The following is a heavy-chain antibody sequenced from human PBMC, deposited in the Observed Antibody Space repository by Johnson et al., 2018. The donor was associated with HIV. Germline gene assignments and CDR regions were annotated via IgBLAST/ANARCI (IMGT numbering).Heavy chain of an antibody. CDR2: IKQDGSEK. Sequence: VQLVESGGGLVQPGGSLRLSCAASGFTFSSYWMSWVRQAPGKGLEWVANIKQDGSEKYYVDSVKGRFTISRDNAKKSRYLQMNSLRAEDTAIYYCAKDRPYSGDWSDAFDVWGQGTIVSVSS. CDR1: GFTFSSYW. CDR3: AKDRPYSGDWSDAFDV. V-gene: IGHV3-7*03. J-gene: IGHJ3*01. D-gene: IGHD6-19*01.